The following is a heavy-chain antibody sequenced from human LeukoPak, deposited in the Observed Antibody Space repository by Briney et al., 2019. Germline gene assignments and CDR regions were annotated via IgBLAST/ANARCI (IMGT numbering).Heavy chain of an antibody. CDR1: GFTFSSSW. V-gene: IGHV3-7*05. J-gene: IGHJ4*02. CDR2: IKYDGSET. Sequence: GGSLRLSSADSGFTFSSSWMSWVRQAPGKGLEWVANIKYDGSETHYVDSVKGRFTISRDNANNSLYLQMNSLRAEDTAVYYCSRRSQLFDYWGQGTPVTVSS. CDR3: SRRSQLFDY. D-gene: IGHD1-1*01.